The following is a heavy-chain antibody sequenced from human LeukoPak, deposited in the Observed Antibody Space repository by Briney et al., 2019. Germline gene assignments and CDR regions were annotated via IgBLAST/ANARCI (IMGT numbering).Heavy chain of an antibody. Sequence: ASVKVSCKASGYTFTSYGISWVRQAPGQGLEWMGWISAYNGNTNYAQKLQGRVTMTTDTSTSTAYMELWSLRSDDTAVYYCARGIKAVPAAADYYYYYYMDVWGKGTTVTVSS. J-gene: IGHJ6*03. CDR2: ISAYNGNT. V-gene: IGHV1-18*01. CDR1: GYTFTSYG. D-gene: IGHD2-2*01. CDR3: ARGIKAVPAAADYYYYYYMDV.